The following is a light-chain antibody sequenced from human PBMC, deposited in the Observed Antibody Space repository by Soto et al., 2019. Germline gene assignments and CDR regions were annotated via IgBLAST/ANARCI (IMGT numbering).Light chain of an antibody. V-gene: IGLV2-14*01. CDR3: SSYTSSSTPRYV. J-gene: IGLJ1*01. Sequence: QSALTQPASVSGSPGQSITISCTGTSSDGGGYNYVSWYQQHPGKAPKLMIYDVSNRPSGVSNRFSGSKSGNTASLTISGLQAEDEADYYCSSYTSSSTPRYVFGTGTKVTVL. CDR2: DVS. CDR1: SSDGGGYNY.